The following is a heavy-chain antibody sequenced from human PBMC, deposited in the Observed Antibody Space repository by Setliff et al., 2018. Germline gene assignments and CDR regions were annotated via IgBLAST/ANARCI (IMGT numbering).Heavy chain of an antibody. CDR3: ARRGAGMQYGDYVTFDP. D-gene: IGHD4-17*01. Sequence: SETLSLTCTVSGGSISSSSYYWGWIRQPPGKGLEWIGSIYYSGSTYYNPSLKSRVTISVDTSKNQFSLQLSSVTAADTAVYYCARRGAGMQYGDYVTFDPWGQGTLVTVSS. CDR2: IYYSGST. V-gene: IGHV4-39*01. J-gene: IGHJ5*02. CDR1: GGSISSSSYY.